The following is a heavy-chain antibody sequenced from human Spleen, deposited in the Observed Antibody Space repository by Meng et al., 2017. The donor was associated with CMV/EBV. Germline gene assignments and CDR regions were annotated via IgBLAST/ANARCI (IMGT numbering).Heavy chain of an antibody. CDR3: ARGIVGNWFDP. CDR1: GGSISSGDYY. Sequence: QVALPGLGPGLVKPSQTLSLTCTVSGGSISSGDYYWSWIRQPPGKGLEWIGYIYYSGSTYYNPSLKSRVTISVDTSKNQFSLKLSSVTAADTAVYYCARGIVGNWFDPWGQGTLVTVSS. J-gene: IGHJ5*02. CDR2: IYYSGST. V-gene: IGHV4-30-4*08. D-gene: IGHD1-26*01.